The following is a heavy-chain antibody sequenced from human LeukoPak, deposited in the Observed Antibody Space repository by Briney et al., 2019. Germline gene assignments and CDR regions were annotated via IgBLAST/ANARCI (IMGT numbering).Heavy chain of an antibody. V-gene: IGHV4-59*12. Sequence: SETLSLTCTISGGSISTFYWSWLRQPPGKGLEWIAYIFHTGNSNYNPSLKGRVTISVDTSKNQFSLKLSSVTAADTAVYYCARALGTISLDVWGQGTTVTVSS. J-gene: IGHJ6*02. CDR3: ARALGTISLDV. CDR2: IFHTGNS. D-gene: IGHD3-3*01. CDR1: GGSISTFY.